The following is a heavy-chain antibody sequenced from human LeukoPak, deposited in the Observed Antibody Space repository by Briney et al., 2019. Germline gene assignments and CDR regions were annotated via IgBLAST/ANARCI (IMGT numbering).Heavy chain of an antibody. CDR3: ARGFCGGASPCGMDV. D-gene: IGHD2-21*01. Sequence: GGSLRLSCAASGFTLSSYSMNWVRQAPGKGLEWVSYISGSSNIIYYADSVKGRFTISRDNAKNSLYLQMNSLRDEDTAVYYCARGFCGGASPCGMDVWGQGTTVTVSS. J-gene: IGHJ6*02. CDR1: GFTLSSYS. CDR2: ISGSSNII. V-gene: IGHV3-48*02.